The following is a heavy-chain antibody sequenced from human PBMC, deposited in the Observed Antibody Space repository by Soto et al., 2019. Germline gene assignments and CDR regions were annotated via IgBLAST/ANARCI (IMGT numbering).Heavy chain of an antibody. D-gene: IGHD5-12*01. J-gene: IGHJ4*02. CDR3: ATRRDGYNYYFDY. Sequence: PSETLSLTCTVSGGSISSYYWSWIRRPPGKGLEWIGYIYYSGSTNYNPSLKSRVSISVDTSKNQFSLKLRSVTAADTAVYYCATRRDGYNYYFDYWGQGTLVTVSS. CDR2: IYYSGST. CDR1: GGSISSYY. V-gene: IGHV4-59*08.